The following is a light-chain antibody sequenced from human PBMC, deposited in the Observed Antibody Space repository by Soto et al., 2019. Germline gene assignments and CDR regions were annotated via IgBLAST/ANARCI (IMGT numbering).Light chain of an antibody. J-gene: IGKJ2*01. CDR1: QSISSW. CDR2: KAS. Sequence: DIQMTQSPSTLSACVGDRVTITCRASQSISSWLAWYQQKPGKAPKLLIYKASSLESGVPSRFSGSGSGTEFTLTISSLQPDDFATYYCQQYNSYPYTFGQGTKVDIK. V-gene: IGKV1-5*03. CDR3: QQYNSYPYT.